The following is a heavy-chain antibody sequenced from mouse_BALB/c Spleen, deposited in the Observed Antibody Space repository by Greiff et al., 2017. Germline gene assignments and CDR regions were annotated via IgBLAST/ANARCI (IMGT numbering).Heavy chain of an antibody. Sequence: VQLQQPGAELLRPGASVKLSCKASGYTFTSYWINWVKQRPGQGLEWIGNIYPSDSYTNYNQKFKDKATLTVDKSSRTAYMQLSSPTSEDSAVYYCTRSYDGYSWFAYWGQGTLVTVSA. CDR1: GYTFTSYW. V-gene: IGHV1-69*02. D-gene: IGHD2-3*01. J-gene: IGHJ3*01. CDR3: TRSYDGYSWFAY. CDR2: IYPSDSYT.